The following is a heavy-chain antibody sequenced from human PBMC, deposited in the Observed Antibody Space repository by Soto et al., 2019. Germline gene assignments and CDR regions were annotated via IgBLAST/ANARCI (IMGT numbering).Heavy chain of an antibody. CDR2: ISAYNGNT. CDR3: AREYSSSWYLTDAFDI. J-gene: IGHJ3*02. Sequence: ASVKVSCKASGYTFTSYGISWVRQAPGQGLEWMGWISAYNGNTNYAQKLQGRVTMTTDTSTSTAYMELRSLRSDDTAVYYCAREYSSSWYLTDAFDIWGQGTMVTVSS. D-gene: IGHD6-13*01. CDR1: GYTFTSYG. V-gene: IGHV1-18*01.